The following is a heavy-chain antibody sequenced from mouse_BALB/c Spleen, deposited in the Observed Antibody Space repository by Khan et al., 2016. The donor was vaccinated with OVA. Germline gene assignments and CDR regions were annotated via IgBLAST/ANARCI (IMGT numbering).Heavy chain of an antibody. CDR1: GYTFTDYY. CDR3: ARRNYFGYTFAY. CDR2: ISPGSGDT. V-gene: IGHV1-77*01. Sequence: VQLQESGVELARPGASVKLSCTASGYTFTDYYINWVKQRTGQGLEWIGEISPGSGDTYYNERFMGKATLTADKSSSTAYMQLSSLTSEASAVYFCARRNYFGYTFAYGGQGTLVTVSA. J-gene: IGHJ3*01. D-gene: IGHD1-2*01.